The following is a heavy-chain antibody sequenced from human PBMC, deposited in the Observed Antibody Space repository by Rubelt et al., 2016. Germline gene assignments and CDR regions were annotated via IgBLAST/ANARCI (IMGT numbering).Heavy chain of an antibody. V-gene: IGHV3-23*01. Sequence: GLEWVSAISGSGGSTYYADSVKGRFTISRDNSKNTLYLQMNSLRAEDTAVYYCARVAAAGTSWFLYYYGMDVWGQGTTVTVSS. J-gene: IGHJ6*02. CDR2: ISGSGGST. D-gene: IGHD6-13*01. CDR3: ARVAAAGTSWFLYYYGMDV.